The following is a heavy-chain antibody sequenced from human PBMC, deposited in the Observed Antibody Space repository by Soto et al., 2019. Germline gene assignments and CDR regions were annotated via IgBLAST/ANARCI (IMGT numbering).Heavy chain of an antibody. Sequence: GGSLSLSCAASGFTVSSNYMSWVRQAPGKGLEWVSVIYSGGSTYYADSVKGRFTISRDNSKNTLYLQMNNLRAEDTAVYYCARGEYSGYDRGLGAFDIWGQGTMVTVSS. CDR3: ARGEYSGYDRGLGAFDI. D-gene: IGHD5-12*01. CDR2: IYSGGST. V-gene: IGHV3-66*01. CDR1: GFTVSSNY. J-gene: IGHJ3*02.